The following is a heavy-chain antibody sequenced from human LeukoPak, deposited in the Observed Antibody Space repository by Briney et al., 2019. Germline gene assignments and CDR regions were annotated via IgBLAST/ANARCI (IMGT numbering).Heavy chain of an antibody. V-gene: IGHV5-51*01. CDR3: ARHKIGYYDSSGYYYYYYGMDV. CDR2: IYPGDSDT. Sequence: GESLKISCKGSGYSFTSYWIGRVRQMPGKGLEWMGIIYPGDSDTRYSPSFQGQVTISADKSISTAYLQWSSLKASDTAMYYCARHKIGYYDSSGYYYYYYGMDVWGQGTTVTVSS. CDR1: GYSFTSYW. D-gene: IGHD3-22*01. J-gene: IGHJ6*02.